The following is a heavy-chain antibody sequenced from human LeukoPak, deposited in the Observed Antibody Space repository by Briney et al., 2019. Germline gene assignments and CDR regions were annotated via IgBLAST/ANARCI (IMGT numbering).Heavy chain of an antibody. CDR1: RFTFSNYW. V-gene: IGHV3-7*01. J-gene: IGHJ5*01. CDR2: INQDGSKK. CDR3: VRDWDHFDFDS. Sequence: GGSLRLSCVASRFTFSNYWMSWVRQAPGKGLEWVANINQDGSKKRYADSMKGRFTISRDNAKESLYLQLNSLRAEDTAVYYCVRDWDHFDFDSWGQGTLVTVSS. D-gene: IGHD3-9*01.